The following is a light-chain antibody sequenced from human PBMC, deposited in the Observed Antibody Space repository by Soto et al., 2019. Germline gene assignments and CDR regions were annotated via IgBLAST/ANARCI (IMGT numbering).Light chain of an antibody. CDR1: QSVYVN. CDR2: GAS. CDR3: QQYSGSPFT. J-gene: IGKJ3*01. V-gene: IGKV3-20*01. Sequence: EIVLTQSPGTLSVSPGEGATLSCRASQSVYVNLAWYQQKPGQSPRLLIYGASTRATDIPDRFSGSGSDTDFALTISRLDPEDFAVYYCQQYSGSPFTFGPGTKVNIK.